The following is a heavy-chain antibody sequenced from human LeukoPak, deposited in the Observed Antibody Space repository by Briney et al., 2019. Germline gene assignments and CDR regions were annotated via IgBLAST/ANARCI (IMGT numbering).Heavy chain of an antibody. CDR1: GFPFSTYS. CDR2: ITSTSDTI. V-gene: IGHV3-48*04. Sequence: GGSLRLSCVTSGFPFSTYSMNWVRQAPGKGLEWLSYITSTSDTIYYADSVKGRFTISRDSAKNSLYLQMNSLRAEDTAVYYCARERYCSTTNCYKDYWGQGTLVTVSS. J-gene: IGHJ4*02. CDR3: ARERYCSTTNCYKDY. D-gene: IGHD2-2*02.